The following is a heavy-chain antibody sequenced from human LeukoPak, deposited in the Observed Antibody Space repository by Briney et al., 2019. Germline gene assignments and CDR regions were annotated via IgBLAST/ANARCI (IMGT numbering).Heavy chain of an antibody. V-gene: IGHV1-18*04. CDR2: ITAYNGNT. CDR3: ARDPTTGDYERLYYFDY. CDR1: GYTFTSYG. D-gene: IGHD4-17*01. Sequence: ASVKVSCKASGYTFTSYGISWVRQAPEQGLEWMGWITAYNGNTNYAQKLQGRVTMTTDTSTSTAYMELRSLRSDDTAVYYCARDPTTGDYERLYYFDYWGQGTLVTVSS. J-gene: IGHJ4*02.